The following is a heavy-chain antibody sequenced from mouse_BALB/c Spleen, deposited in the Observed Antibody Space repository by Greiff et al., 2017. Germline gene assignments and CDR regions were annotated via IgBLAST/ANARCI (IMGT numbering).Heavy chain of an antibody. D-gene: IGHD1-2*01. J-gene: IGHJ4*01. CDR1: GYTFTDYE. CDR3: TSSYGYFYAMDY. CDR2: IDPETGGT. V-gene: IGHV1-15*01. Sequence: VQLQQSGAELVRPGASVTLSCKASGYTFTDYEMHWVKQTPVHGLEWIGAIDPETGGTAYNQKFKGKATLTADKSSSTAYMELRSLTSEDSAVYYCTSSYGYFYAMDYWGQGTSVTVSS.